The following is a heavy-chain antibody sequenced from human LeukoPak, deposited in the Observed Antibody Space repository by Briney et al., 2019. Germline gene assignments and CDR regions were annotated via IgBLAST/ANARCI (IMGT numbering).Heavy chain of an antibody. V-gene: IGHV1-69*01. D-gene: IGHD5-18*01. Sequence: GASVKVSCTASGGSFSTNAISWVRQAPGQGLEWMGALIPVFDTGTYSQKFQDRLTITADQSTSTVYMELSSLTSEDTAVYYCTRDLGYGNGANYWGQGTLVTVSS. CDR1: GGSFSTNA. CDR3: TRDLGYGNGANY. J-gene: IGHJ4*02. CDR2: LIPVFDTG.